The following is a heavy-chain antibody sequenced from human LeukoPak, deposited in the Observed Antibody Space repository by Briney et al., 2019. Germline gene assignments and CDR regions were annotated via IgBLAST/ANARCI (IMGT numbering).Heavy chain of an antibody. Sequence: PSETLSLTCTVSGYSISSGYYWGWIRQPPGKGLEWIGSIYHSGNTFYNPSLKSRVTMSVDTSKNQFSLKLTSVTAADTAVYYCARRYGYFDYWGQGTLVTVSS. CDR2: IYHSGNT. CDR3: ARRYGYFDY. CDR1: GYSISSGYY. J-gene: IGHJ4*02. D-gene: IGHD1-14*01. V-gene: IGHV4-38-2*02.